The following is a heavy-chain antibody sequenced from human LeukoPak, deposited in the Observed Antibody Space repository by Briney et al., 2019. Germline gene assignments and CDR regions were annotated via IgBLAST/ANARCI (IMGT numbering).Heavy chain of an antibody. Sequence: PGRSLRLSCAASGFTFDDYAMHWVRQAPGKGLEWVSGISWNSGSIGYADSVKGRFTISRDNAKNSLYLQMNSLRAEDTAVYYCARDLVGSGSYLGSTPFDPWGQGTLVTVSS. D-gene: IGHD3-10*01. CDR1: GFTFDDYA. CDR3: ARDLVGSGSYLGSTPFDP. V-gene: IGHV3-9*01. J-gene: IGHJ5*02. CDR2: ISWNSGSI.